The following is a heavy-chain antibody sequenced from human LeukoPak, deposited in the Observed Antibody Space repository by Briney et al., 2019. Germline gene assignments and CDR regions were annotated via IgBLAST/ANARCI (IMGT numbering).Heavy chain of an antibody. Sequence: PSETLSLTCTVSGGSIRSCYWSWIRQPAGKGLEWIGLMYISGSTYYNPSLKSRVTMSVDTSKNQFSLKLSSVSAADTAVYYCARTSGWSGNYFDYWGQGTLVTVSS. J-gene: IGHJ4*02. CDR1: GGSIRSCY. CDR3: ARTSGWSGNYFDY. D-gene: IGHD6-19*01. V-gene: IGHV4-4*07. CDR2: MYISGST.